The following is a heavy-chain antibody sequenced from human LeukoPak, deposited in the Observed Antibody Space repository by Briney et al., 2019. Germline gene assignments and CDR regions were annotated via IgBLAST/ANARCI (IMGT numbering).Heavy chain of an antibody. V-gene: IGHV3-23*01. J-gene: IGHJ4*02. CDR2: ISGSGGST. CDR1: GFTFNNFA. D-gene: IGHD2-15*01. CDR3: AKGRCSGGNCYGRGLDY. Sequence: GGSPRLSCAASGFTFNNFAMSWVRQAPGEGLEWVSSISGSGGSTYYTDSVKGRFTISRDNSKNTLYQRKHSLNAEDTALYYCAKGRCSGGNCYGRGLDYWGQGTLVTVYS.